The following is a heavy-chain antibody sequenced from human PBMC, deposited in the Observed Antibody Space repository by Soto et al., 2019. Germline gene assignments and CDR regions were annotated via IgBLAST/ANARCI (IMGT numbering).Heavy chain of an antibody. D-gene: IGHD2-15*01. CDR1: GFTFSSYW. Sequence: GGSLRLSCAASGFTFSSYWMSWVRQAPGKGLEWVANIKQDGSEKYYVDSVKGRFTISRDNAKNSLYLQMNSLRAEDTAVYYCARERDIVVVAATEAFDIWGQGTMVNVSS. CDR3: ARERDIVVVAATEAFDI. V-gene: IGHV3-7*05. J-gene: IGHJ3*02. CDR2: IKQDGSEK.